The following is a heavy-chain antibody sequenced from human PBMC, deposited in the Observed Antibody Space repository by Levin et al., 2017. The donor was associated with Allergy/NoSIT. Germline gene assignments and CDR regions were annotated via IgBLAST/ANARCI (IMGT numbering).Heavy chain of an antibody. D-gene: IGHD3-16*02. J-gene: IGHJ4*02. V-gene: IGHV3-23*01. Sequence: GESLKISCAASGFTFSSYAMSWVRQAPGKGLEWVSAISGSGGSTYYADSVKGRFTISRDNSKNTLYLQMNSLRAEDTAVYYCAKDFSSEDYIWGSYRYTILYYFDYWGQGTLVTVSS. CDR2: ISGSGGST. CDR3: AKDFSSEDYIWGSYRYTILYYFDY. CDR1: GFTFSSYA.